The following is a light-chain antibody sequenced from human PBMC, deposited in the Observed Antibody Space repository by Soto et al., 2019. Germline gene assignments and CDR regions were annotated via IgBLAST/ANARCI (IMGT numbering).Light chain of an antibody. Sequence: QSALTQPPSASGSPERSATISCTGTANDVGHSSFISWSHQHPGKGPKLIIYEVSKRPSGVPDRFSGSKSGNTASLSVSGLQDEDEADYFCNAQADNGKHVFGTGTKLTVL. V-gene: IGLV2-8*01. CDR3: NAQADNGKHV. CDR2: EVS. CDR1: ANDVGHSSF. J-gene: IGLJ1*01.